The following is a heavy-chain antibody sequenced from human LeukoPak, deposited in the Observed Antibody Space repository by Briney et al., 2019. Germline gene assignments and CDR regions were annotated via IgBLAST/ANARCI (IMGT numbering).Heavy chain of an antibody. J-gene: IGHJ4*02. V-gene: IGHV1-69*13. CDR3: ARDRAEYGGNSLGY. Sequence: GASVKVSCKASGGTFSSYAISWVRQAPGQGLEWMGGIIPIFGTANYAQKFQGRVTITADESTSTAYMELSSLRSEDTAVYYCARDRAEYGGNSLGYWGQGTLVTVSS. D-gene: IGHD4-23*01. CDR1: GGTFSSYA. CDR2: IIPIFGTA.